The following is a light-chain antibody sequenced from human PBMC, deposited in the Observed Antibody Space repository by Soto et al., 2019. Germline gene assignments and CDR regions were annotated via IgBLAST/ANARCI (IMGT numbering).Light chain of an antibody. CDR2: DVS. CDR1: SSDVGGYNY. Sequence: QSALTQPRSVSGSPGQSVTISCTGTSSDVGGYNYGSWYQQHPAKAPKLMIYDVSKRPSGVPDRFSGSKSGNTASLTISGLQAEDEAYYYCCSYAGSYTLVFGGGTKLTVL. J-gene: IGLJ2*01. V-gene: IGLV2-11*01. CDR3: CSYAGSYTLV.